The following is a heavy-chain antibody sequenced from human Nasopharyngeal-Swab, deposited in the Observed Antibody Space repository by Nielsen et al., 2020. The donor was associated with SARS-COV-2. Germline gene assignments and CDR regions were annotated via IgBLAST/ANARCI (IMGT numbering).Heavy chain of an antibody. Sequence: GKSLKISCAASGFTFSSYGMHWVRQAPGKGLEWVAVIWYDGSNKYYADSVKGRFTISRDNSKNTLYQQMNSLRAEDTAVYYCARERYSSSWYFDYWGQGTLVTVSS. D-gene: IGHD6-13*01. CDR1: GFTFSSYG. V-gene: IGHV3-33*01. J-gene: IGHJ4*02. CDR2: IWYDGSNK. CDR3: ARERYSSSWYFDY.